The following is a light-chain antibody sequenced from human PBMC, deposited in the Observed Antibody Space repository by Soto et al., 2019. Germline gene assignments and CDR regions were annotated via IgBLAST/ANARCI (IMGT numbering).Light chain of an antibody. V-gene: IGLV1-40*01. Sequence: SVLTQPPSVSGAPGQRVTISCTGSGSNIGAGYDVHWYQQLPGTAPKLLIFANINRPSGVPDRFSGSKSGTSAPLAITGLRAEDEADYYCQSYDSSPSGYVFGTGTKAPS. CDR1: GSNIGAGYD. CDR2: ANI. CDR3: QSYDSSPSGYV. J-gene: IGLJ1*01.